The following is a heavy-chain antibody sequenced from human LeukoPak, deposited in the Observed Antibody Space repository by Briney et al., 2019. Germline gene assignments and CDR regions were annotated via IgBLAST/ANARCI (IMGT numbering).Heavy chain of an antibody. CDR1: GYTFSNYY. Sequence: ASVKVSCKASGYTFSNYYMHWVRQAPGQGLEWMGIINPSGGSTSYAQKFQGRVTMTRDMSTSTVYMELSSLRSEDTAVYYCARDTAAAFDLWGRGTLVTVSS. V-gene: IGHV1-46*01. D-gene: IGHD6-13*01. CDR2: INPSGGST. CDR3: ARDTAAAFDL. J-gene: IGHJ2*01.